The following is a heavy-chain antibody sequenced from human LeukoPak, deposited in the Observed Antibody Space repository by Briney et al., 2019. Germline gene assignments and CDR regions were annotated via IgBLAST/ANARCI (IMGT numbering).Heavy chain of an antibody. D-gene: IGHD6-13*01. J-gene: IGHJ4*02. Sequence: PSETLSLTCTVSGGSISSYYWNWIRQPAGKGLEWIGRIYTSGNTNYNPSLKSRVSMSVDTSKNQFSLKVTSVTAADTAVYYCARDPVSGYSSRQFYFDYWGQGTLVTVSS. V-gene: IGHV4-4*07. CDR2: IYTSGNT. CDR1: GGSISSYY. CDR3: ARDPVSGYSSRQFYFDY.